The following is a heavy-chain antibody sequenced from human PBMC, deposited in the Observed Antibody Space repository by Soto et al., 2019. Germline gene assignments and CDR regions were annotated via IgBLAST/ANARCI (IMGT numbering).Heavy chain of an antibody. D-gene: IGHD3-3*01. CDR1: GFTFSSYG. Sequence: QVQLVESGGGVVQPGRSLRLSCPASGFTFSSYGMHWVRQAPGKGLEWVAGISYDGSNKYYADCVKGRFTISRDNSKKTLYLQMNSLRAADTAVYYCEKDLWERITIFAVVISPYIDLWGKGTTVTVSS. J-gene: IGHJ6*03. CDR2: ISYDGSNK. V-gene: IGHV3-30*18. CDR3: EKDLWERITIFAVVISPYIDL.